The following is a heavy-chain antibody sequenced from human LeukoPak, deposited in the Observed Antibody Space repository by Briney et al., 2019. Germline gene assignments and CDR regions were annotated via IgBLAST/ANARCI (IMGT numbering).Heavy chain of an antibody. J-gene: IGHJ4*02. V-gene: IGHV3-21*01. CDR3: ARDVEDRYYYDSSGPTI. CDR1: GFTFSSYS. Sequence: GGSLRLSCAASGFTFSSYSMNWVRQAPGKGLEWVSSISISSSYIYYADSVKGRFTISRDNAMNSLYLQMNSLRAEDTAVYYCARDVEDRYYYDSSGPTIWGQGTLVTVSS. CDR2: ISISSSYI. D-gene: IGHD3-22*01.